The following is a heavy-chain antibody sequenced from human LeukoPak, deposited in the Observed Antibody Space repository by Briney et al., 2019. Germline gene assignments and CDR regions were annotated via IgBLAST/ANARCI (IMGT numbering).Heavy chain of an antibody. CDR3: TRGTGSYDY. J-gene: IGHJ4*02. CDR1: GFTFSRYT. V-gene: IGHV3-21*01. D-gene: IGHD1-26*01. CDR2: ITSSSTYI. Sequence: GGSLRLSCAASGFTFSRYTVNWVRQAPGKGLEWVSSITSSSTYIYYADSAKGRFTISRDNAKNSLYLHMNSLRAEDTAVYYCTRGTGSYDYWGQGTRVTVSS.